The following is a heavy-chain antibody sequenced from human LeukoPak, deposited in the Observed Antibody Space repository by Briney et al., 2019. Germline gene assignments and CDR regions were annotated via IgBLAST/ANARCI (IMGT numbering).Heavy chain of an antibody. V-gene: IGHV4-61*01. CDR1: GGSIGSSRYY. D-gene: IGHD3-3*01. CDR3: ARDNNDFWSGYPNWFDP. Sequence: SETLSLTCTVSGGSIGSSRYYWGWIRQPPGKGLEWIGYIYYSGSTNYNPSLKSRVTISVDTSKNQFSLKLSSVTAADTAVYYCARDNNDFWSGYPNWFDPWGQGTLVTVSS. J-gene: IGHJ5*02. CDR2: IYYSGST.